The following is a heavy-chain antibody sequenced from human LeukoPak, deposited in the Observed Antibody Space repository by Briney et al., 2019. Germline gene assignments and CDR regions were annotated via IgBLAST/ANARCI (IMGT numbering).Heavy chain of an antibody. V-gene: IGHV3-74*01. CDR2: VTGDGSST. CDR3: ARDHRYNFDL. J-gene: IGHJ4*02. Sequence: GASLRLSCAASGHTASLHGAHWARHARGGGRVWVSRVTGDGSSTIYADSVKGRFTISRDNAKNTLFLQMNSLKTEDTAVYYCARDHRYNFDLWGQGTLVTVSS. CDR1: GHTASLHG. D-gene: IGHD5-24*01.